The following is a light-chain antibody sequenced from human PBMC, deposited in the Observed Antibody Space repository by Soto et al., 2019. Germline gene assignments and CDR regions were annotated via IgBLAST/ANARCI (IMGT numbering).Light chain of an antibody. Sequence: EIVLTQSAGTLSLSPGERATLSCRGSQSVSSNYLAWYQQKPGQAPRLLIYGASSRATGIPDRFSGSGSGTDFTLTIRRLEPEDFAVYYCQQYGSSYPWTFGQGTKVDIK. CDR3: QQYGSSYPWT. J-gene: IGKJ1*01. V-gene: IGKV3-20*01. CDR1: QSVSSNY. CDR2: GAS.